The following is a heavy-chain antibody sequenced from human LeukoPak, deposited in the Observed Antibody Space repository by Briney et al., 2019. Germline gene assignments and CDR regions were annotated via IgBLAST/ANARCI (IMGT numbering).Heavy chain of an antibody. Sequence: ASVKVSCKASGYTFTSYGISWARQAPGQGLEWMGWISAYNGNTNYAQKLQGRVTMTTDTSTSTAYMELRSLRSDDTAVYYCARGEYCTNGVCPGDYWGQGTLVTVSS. J-gene: IGHJ4*02. CDR2: ISAYNGNT. D-gene: IGHD2-8*01. CDR1: GYTFTSYG. V-gene: IGHV1-18*01. CDR3: ARGEYCTNGVCPGDY.